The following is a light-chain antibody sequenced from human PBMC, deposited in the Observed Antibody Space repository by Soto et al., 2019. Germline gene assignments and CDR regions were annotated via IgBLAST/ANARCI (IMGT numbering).Light chain of an antibody. J-gene: IGLJ1*01. V-gene: IGLV2-14*03. CDR1: SSDVGAFNY. CDR3: SSYTTRNTEV. CDR2: DVT. Sequence: QSVLTQPASVSGSPGQSISISCIGTSSDVGAFNYVSWYQHHPGKAPQLIIYDVTSRPSGVSNRFSASKSGNTASLTISGLQAGDEADYYCSSYTTRNTEVFGTGTKVTVL.